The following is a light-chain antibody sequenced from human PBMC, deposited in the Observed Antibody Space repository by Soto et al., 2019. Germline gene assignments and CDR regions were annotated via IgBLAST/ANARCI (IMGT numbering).Light chain of an antibody. Sequence: QSVLTQSPSASGTPGQRVTISCSGGSSNIGSNTLNWYQHLPGTAPKLLIYSNNQRPSGVPDRFSGSKSGTSASLAISGLQSEDEADYYCAAWDDSLNGWVFGGGTKVTVL. J-gene: IGLJ3*02. V-gene: IGLV1-44*01. CDR1: SSNIGSNT. CDR2: SNN. CDR3: AAWDDSLNGWV.